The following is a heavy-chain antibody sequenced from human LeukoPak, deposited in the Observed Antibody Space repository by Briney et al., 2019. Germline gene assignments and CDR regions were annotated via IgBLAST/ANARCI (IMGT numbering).Heavy chain of an antibody. CDR2: IWYDGSNK. V-gene: IGHV3-33*01. CDR1: GFTFSSYG. CDR3: ARDRGRYYDSRGFYWGYYFDS. J-gene: IGHJ4*02. Sequence: GGSLRLSCAASGFTFSSYGMHWVRQAPGKGLEWVAVIWYDGSNKYYADSVKGRFTISRDNSKDTLYLQMSSVRVDNTAVYYCARDRGRYYDSRGFYWGYYFDSWGQGILVTVST. D-gene: IGHD3-22*01.